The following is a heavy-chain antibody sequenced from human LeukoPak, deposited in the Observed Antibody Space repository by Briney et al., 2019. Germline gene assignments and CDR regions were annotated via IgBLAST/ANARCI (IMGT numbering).Heavy chain of an antibody. V-gene: IGHV4-59*08. CDR3: ARHMRGYSYGYSLYFDY. D-gene: IGHD5-18*01. CDR1: GGSISSYY. CDR2: IYYSWST. J-gene: IGHJ4*02. Sequence: PSETLSLTCPVSGGSISSYYWSWIRQPPGKGLEWIGYIYYSWSTNCNPSLKSRVTISVDPSKNQFSLKLSSVTAADTAVYYCARHMRGYSYGYSLYFDYWGQGTLVTVSS.